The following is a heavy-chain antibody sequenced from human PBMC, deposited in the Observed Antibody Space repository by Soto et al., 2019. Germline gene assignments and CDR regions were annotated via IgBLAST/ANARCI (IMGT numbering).Heavy chain of an antibody. CDR3: AREGSVLRYFDWLDVPTVGYYYGMEV. D-gene: IGHD3-9*01. J-gene: IGHJ6*02. V-gene: IGHV3-74*01. CDR2: INSDGSST. CDR1: GFTFSSYW. Sequence: GGSLRLSCAASGFTFSSYWMHWVRQAPGKGLVWVSRINSDGSSTSYADSVKGRFTISRDNAKNTLYLQMNSLRAEDTAVYYCAREGSVLRYFDWLDVPTVGYYYGMEVWGQGTTVTVSS.